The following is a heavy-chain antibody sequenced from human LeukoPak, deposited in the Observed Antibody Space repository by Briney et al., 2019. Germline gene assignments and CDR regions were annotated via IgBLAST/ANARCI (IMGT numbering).Heavy chain of an antibody. Sequence: ASVKVSCKASGYTFTSYDINWVRQATGQGLEWMGWMNPNSGNTGYAQKFQGRVTMTRNTSISTAYMELSSLRSEDTAVYYCARAVVATIRPRGFYYYYMGVWGKGTTVTVSS. CDR2: MNPNSGNT. CDR1: GYTFTSYD. CDR3: ARAVVATIRPRGFYYYYMGV. J-gene: IGHJ6*03. D-gene: IGHD5-12*01. V-gene: IGHV1-8*01.